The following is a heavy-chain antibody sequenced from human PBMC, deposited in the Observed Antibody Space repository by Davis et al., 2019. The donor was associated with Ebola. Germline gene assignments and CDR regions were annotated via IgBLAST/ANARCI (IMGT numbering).Heavy chain of an antibody. Sequence: PGGSLRLSCAASGFTFSNAWMNWVRQAPGKGLEWVGLIKKKSDGGTTDYAAPVKGRFTISRDDSENTLYLQMNSLKTDDTAVYYCTTGSSTVTAAGHWGQGTLVTVSS. J-gene: IGHJ4*02. CDR3: TTGSSTVTAAGH. CDR1: GFTFSNAW. D-gene: IGHD4-17*01. CDR2: IKKKSDGGTT. V-gene: IGHV3-15*07.